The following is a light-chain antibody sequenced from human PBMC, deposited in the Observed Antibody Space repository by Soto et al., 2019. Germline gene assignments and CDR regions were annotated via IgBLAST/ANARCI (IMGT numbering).Light chain of an antibody. CDR2: EVS. V-gene: IGLV2-11*01. J-gene: IGLJ2*01. CDR3: CSYAGTYTVV. Sequence: QSALTQPRSVSGSPGQSVTISCTGTSSDVGDYNYVSWYQQHPGKALKFIIYEVSKRPSGVPDRFSGSKSGNTASLTISGLQAEDEADYYCCSYAGTYTVVFGGGTQLTVL. CDR1: SSDVGDYNY.